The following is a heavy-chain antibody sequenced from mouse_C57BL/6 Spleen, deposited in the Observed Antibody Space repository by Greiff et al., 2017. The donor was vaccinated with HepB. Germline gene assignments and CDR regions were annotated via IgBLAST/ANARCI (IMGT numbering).Heavy chain of an antibody. CDR3: ACGCVYAKYY. D-gene: IGHD1-1*02. J-gene: IGHJ4*01. CDR1: GYTFTSYG. V-gene: IGHV1-81*01. Sequence: QVHVKQSGAELARPGASVKLSCKASGYTFTSYGISWVKQRTGQGLEWIGEIYPRSGNTYYNEKFKGKATLTADKSSSTAYMELRSLTSEDSAVYYFACGCVYAKYYWGHGPSVTVSS. CDR2: IYPRSGNT.